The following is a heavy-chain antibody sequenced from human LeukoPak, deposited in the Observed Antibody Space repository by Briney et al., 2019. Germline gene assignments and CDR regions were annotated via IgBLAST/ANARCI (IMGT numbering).Heavy chain of an antibody. CDR1: GFTFNNYA. Sequence: GGSLRLSCAASGFTFNNYAMHWVRQAPGKGLQWVAVISYDGSNKYYADSVKGRFTISRDNAKNSLFLQMNSLRAEDTAVYYCAKGHGSSWSFFDYWGQGTLVTVSS. J-gene: IGHJ4*02. V-gene: IGHV3-30*04. CDR2: ISYDGSNK. CDR3: AKGHGSSWSFFDY. D-gene: IGHD6-19*01.